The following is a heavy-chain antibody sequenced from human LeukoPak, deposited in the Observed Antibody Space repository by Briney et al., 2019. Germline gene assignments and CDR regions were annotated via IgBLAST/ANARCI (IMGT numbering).Heavy chain of an antibody. J-gene: IGHJ4*02. CDR3: ARDCSSTSCYAGDYFDY. CDR1: GFTFSSYW. V-gene: IGHV3-7*01. CDR2: IKQDGSEK. Sequence: GGSLRLSCAASGFTFSSYWMSWVRQAPGKGLEWVANIKQDGSEKYYVDSVKGRFTISRDNAKNSLYLQMNSLRAEDTAVYYCARDCSSTSCYAGDYFDYWGQGTLVTVSS. D-gene: IGHD2-2*01.